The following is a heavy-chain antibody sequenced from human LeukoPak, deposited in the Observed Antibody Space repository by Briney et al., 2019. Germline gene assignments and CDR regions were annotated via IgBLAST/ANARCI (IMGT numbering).Heavy chain of an antibody. CDR3: ARGLKYSVTYCWFDP. V-gene: IGHV4-4*07. D-gene: IGHD4-11*01. J-gene: IGHJ5*02. CDR1: DGSISSYH. CDR2: IYSSGST. Sequence: SETLSLTRTDPDGSISSYHWSWIRQSAGKGLEWIGRIYSSGSTNYNPSLKSRVTMSVDTSKNQFSLKLSSVTAADTAVYYCARGLKYSVTYCWFDPWGQGNPVSVSS.